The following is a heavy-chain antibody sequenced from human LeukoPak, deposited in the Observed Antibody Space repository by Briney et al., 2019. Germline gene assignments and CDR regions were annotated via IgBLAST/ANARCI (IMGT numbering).Heavy chain of an antibody. CDR1: GGSFSGYY. V-gene: IGHV4-34*01. D-gene: IGHD3-10*01. CDR2: INHSGST. J-gene: IGHJ3*02. Sequence: SETLSLTCAVYGGSFSGYYWSWIRQPPGKGLEWIGEINHSGSTNYNPSLKSRVTISVDTSKNQFSPKLSSVTAADTAVYYCARGSGWFGELYFPDAFDIWGQGTMVTVSS. CDR3: ARGSGWFGELYFPDAFDI.